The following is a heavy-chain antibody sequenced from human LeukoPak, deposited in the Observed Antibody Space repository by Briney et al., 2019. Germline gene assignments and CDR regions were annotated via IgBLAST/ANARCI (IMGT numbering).Heavy chain of an antibody. V-gene: IGHV3-74*01. Sequence: PGGSLRLSCAASGFTFSTNWMHWVRQAPGKGPVWVSRINGDGSTTTYADSVKGRFTISRDNAKNALYLQMNSLRAEDTAVYYCCAVVVALPRWGQGALVTVSS. D-gene: IGHD2-15*01. CDR1: GFTFSTNW. CDR3: CAVVVALPR. J-gene: IGHJ4*02. CDR2: INGDGSTT.